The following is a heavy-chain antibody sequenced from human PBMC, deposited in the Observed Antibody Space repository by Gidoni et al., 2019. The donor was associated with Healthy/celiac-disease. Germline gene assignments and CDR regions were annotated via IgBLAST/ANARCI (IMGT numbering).Heavy chain of an antibody. CDR1: GGSICSSTYH. CDR2: IYYSGST. CDR3: ARGEDIVVVVAATFSELFDY. J-gene: IGHJ4*02. D-gene: IGHD2-15*01. V-gene: IGHV4-39*07. Sequence: QPQLQEPGPGLVTPSETLSLTRTVSGGSICSSTYHSGWVRQPPGKGLEWIGSIYYSGSTYYNPSLKSRVTISVDKSKNQFSLKLSCVTAADTAVYYCARGEDIVVVVAATFSELFDYWGQGTLVTVSS.